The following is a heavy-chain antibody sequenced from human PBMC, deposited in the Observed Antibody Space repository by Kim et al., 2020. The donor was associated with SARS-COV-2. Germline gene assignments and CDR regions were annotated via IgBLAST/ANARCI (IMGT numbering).Heavy chain of an antibody. D-gene: IGHD6-13*01. Sequence: PSLKSRVTISVDTSKNQFSLKLSAVTAADTAVYYCASEQIAAAGNFTYNYWGQGTLVTVSS. V-gene: IGHV4-34*01. CDR3: ASEQIAAAGNFTYNY. J-gene: IGHJ4*02.